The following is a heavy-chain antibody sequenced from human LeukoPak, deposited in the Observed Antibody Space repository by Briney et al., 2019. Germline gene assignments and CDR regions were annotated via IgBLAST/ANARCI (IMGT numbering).Heavy chain of an antibody. J-gene: IGHJ6*03. Sequence: ASVKVSCKASGYSITDYYMHWVRQAPGQGLEWMGWINPNSGGTNYAQKFQGRVTMTRDTSISTAYMELSRLRSDDTAVYYCATGSMVRGPNVGAYYYYYMDVRGKGTTVTISS. CDR3: ATGSMVRGPNVGAYYYYYMDV. CDR2: INPNSGGT. V-gene: IGHV1-2*02. CDR1: GYSITDYY. D-gene: IGHD3-10*01.